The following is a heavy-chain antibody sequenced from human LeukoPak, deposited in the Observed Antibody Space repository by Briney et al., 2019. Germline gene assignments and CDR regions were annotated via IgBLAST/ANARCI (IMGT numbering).Heavy chain of an antibody. CDR2: ISGSGGST. V-gene: IGHV3-23*01. CDR3: AQPPYGSGTYHYCMDV. Sequence: GGCLRLSRAASGFTFSSYAMSWVRQAPGKGLEWVSAISGSGGSTYYADSVKGRFTISRDNSKNTLYLQMNSLRAEDTAVYYCAQPPYGSGTYHYCMDVWGKGTTVTVSS. J-gene: IGHJ6*03. D-gene: IGHD3-10*01. CDR1: GFTFSSYA.